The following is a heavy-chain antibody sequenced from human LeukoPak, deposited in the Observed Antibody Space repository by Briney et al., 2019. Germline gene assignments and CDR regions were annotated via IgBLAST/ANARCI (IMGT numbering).Heavy chain of an antibody. CDR2: INPSGGST. J-gene: IGHJ5*02. D-gene: IGHD3-22*01. CDR1: GYTFASYY. Sequence: GASVKVSCKASGYTFASYYMHWRRQAPGQGLEWMGIINPSGGSTSYAQKFQGRVTMTRDTSTSTVYMELSSLRSEDTAVHYCARYYYDSSGVGDCFDPWGQGTLVTVSS. CDR3: ARYYYDSSGVGDCFDP. V-gene: IGHV1-46*01.